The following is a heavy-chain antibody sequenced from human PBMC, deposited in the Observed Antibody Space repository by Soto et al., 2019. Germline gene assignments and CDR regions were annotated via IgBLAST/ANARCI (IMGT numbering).Heavy chain of an antibody. Sequence: EVQLVESGGGLVKPGGSLRLSCAASGFTFSSYSMNWVRPAPGKGLEWVSSISSSSSYIYYADSVKGRFTISRDNAKHSLYLQMNSLRVDDTAAYYWARDSGWSITSCGVVIMEDYYYGMDVWGQGTTVTVSS. CDR3: ARDSGWSITSCGVVIMEDYYYGMDV. V-gene: IGHV3-21*01. J-gene: IGHJ6*02. CDR2: ISSSSSYI. CDR1: GFTFSSYS. D-gene: IGHD3-3*01.